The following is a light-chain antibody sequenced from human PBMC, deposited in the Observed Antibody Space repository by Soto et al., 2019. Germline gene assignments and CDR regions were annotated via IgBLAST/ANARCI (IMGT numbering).Light chain of an antibody. J-gene: IGKJ2*01. CDR3: HQYYGYPYT. CDR2: DAS. Sequence: DIQMTQSPSTLSASVGDRITSTCRASQNITTWLAWYQQKPGRAPQVLIYDASSLESGVPSRISGSVSGTEFILTISSLQLDDLATYYCHQYYGYPYTFGQGTQLEIK. V-gene: IGKV1-5*01. CDR1: QNITTW.